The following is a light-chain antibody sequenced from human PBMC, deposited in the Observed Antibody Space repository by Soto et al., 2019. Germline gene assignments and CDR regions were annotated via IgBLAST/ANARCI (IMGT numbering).Light chain of an antibody. CDR2: ETS. J-gene: IGKJ1*01. Sequence: EIVLTQSPGTLSLSPGERATHSCKTSQSVTAGYFAWYQQKPGQAPRLLIYETSSRTTGTPDRFSGGGSGTDFTLTISRLEPEDFAVYYCQQYGNSPTFGPGTKVEIK. V-gene: IGKV3-20*01. CDR1: QSVTAGY. CDR3: QQYGNSPT.